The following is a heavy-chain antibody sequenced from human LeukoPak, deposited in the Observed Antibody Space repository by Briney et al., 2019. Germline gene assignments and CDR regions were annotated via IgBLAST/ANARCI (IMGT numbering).Heavy chain of an antibody. Sequence: PGGSLRLSWAASGFTFSSYAMHWVRQAPGKGLEWVAVISYDGSNKYYADSVKGRFTISRDNSKNTLYLQMNSLRAEDTAVYYCARVPGYDSSGYFDYWGQGTLVTVSS. CDR2: ISYDGSNK. CDR1: GFTFSSYA. J-gene: IGHJ4*02. CDR3: ARVPGYDSSGYFDY. D-gene: IGHD3-22*01. V-gene: IGHV3-30-3*01.